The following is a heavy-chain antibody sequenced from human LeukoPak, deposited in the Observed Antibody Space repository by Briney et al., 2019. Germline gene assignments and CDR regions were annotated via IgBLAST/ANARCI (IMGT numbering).Heavy chain of an antibody. Sequence: GGSLRLSCAASGFTFSSYSMNWVRQAPGKGLEWVANIKQDGSEKYYVDSVKGRFTISRDNAKNSLYLQMNSLRAEDTAVYYCAREEASSSWPIRYYLDYWGQGTLVTVSS. D-gene: IGHD6-13*01. J-gene: IGHJ4*02. CDR3: AREEASSSWPIRYYLDY. CDR1: GFTFSSYS. V-gene: IGHV3-7*01. CDR2: IKQDGSEK.